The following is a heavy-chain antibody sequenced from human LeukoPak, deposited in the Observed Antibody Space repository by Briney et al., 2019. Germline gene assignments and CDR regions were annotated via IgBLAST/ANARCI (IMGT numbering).Heavy chain of an antibody. CDR1: GYSFSGYY. D-gene: IGHD1-1*01. J-gene: IGHJ4*02. V-gene: IGHV1-2*02. Sequence: ASVKVSCKASGYSFSGYYLHWVRQAPGQGLEWMGWINPNSGGTNYAQKFQGRVTMTRDTSISTAYMELSRLRSDDTAVYYCARDGTDGSYYDYWGQGTLVTVSS. CDR3: ARDGTDGSYYDY. CDR2: INPNSGGT.